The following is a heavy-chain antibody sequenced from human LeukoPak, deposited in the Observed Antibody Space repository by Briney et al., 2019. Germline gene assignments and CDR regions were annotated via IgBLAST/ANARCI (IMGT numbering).Heavy chain of an antibody. J-gene: IGHJ6*03. CDR3: ARQNCTLTSCYDYYHYHMDV. Sequence: SETLSLTCSVSGGSISSSSYYWGWIRQSPGKGLDWIGSISYSGWSYSDPSLESRATISVDTSKNQFSLRLTSVTAADTAVYYCARQNCTLTSCYDYYHYHMDVWGKGTAVTISS. V-gene: IGHV4-39*01. CDR2: ISYSGWS. D-gene: IGHD2-2*01. CDR1: GGSISSSSYY.